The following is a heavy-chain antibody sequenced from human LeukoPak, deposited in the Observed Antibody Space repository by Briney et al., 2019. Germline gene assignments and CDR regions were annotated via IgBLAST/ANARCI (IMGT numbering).Heavy chain of an antibody. Sequence: ASVKVSCKVSGYSLTDFFIHWVRQAPGKGLEWMGRFDPEESETIYAFRFRGRLTMTVDTSSDTASMELSRLTFFDTAVYYCATEGNGNYFDSWGQGTLVTVSS. V-gene: IGHV1-24*01. CDR2: FDPEESET. CDR3: ATEGNGNYFDS. CDR1: GYSLTDFF. D-gene: IGHD1-1*01. J-gene: IGHJ4*02.